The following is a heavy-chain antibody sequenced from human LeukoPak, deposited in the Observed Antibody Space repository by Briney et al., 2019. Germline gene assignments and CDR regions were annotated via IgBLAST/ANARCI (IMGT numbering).Heavy chain of an antibody. D-gene: IGHD3-10*01. V-gene: IGHV1-69*13. J-gene: IGHJ4*02. CDR2: IIPIFGTA. Sequence: VASVKVSCKASGGTFSSYAISWVRQAPGQGLEWMGGIIPIFGTANYAQKFQGRVTITADESTSTAYMELSSLRSEDTAVYHCAREYYYGSGTPGYWGQGTLVTVSS. CDR1: GGTFSSYA. CDR3: AREYYYGSGTPGY.